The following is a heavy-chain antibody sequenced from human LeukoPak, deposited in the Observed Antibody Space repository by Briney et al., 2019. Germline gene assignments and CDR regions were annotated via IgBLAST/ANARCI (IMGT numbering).Heavy chain of an antibody. CDR2: IIPIFGKA. CDR3: DRADYYCDSSGYYYASGGFFDY. D-gene: IGHD3-22*01. J-gene: IGHJ4*02. Sequence: SVKVSCKASGGTFSSYAISWVRQAPGQGLEWMGRIIPIFGKAKYAEKFQGRVTITTDESTSTAYMELRSLRSEAAAVYYGDRADYYCDSSGYYYASGGFFDYWGQGTLVTVSS. CDR1: GGTFSSYA. V-gene: IGHV1-69*05.